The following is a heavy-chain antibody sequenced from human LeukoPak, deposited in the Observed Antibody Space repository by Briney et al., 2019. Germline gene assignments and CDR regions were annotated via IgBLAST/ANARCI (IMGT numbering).Heavy chain of an antibody. J-gene: IGHJ3*02. CDR2: IGRDGSTK. D-gene: IGHD3-3*01. CDR3: AKDGEWTFDI. V-gene: IGHV3-30*02. Sequence: PAGGSLRLSCAASGFTFTISGMHWVRQAPGEGLEWVAFIGRDGSTKYYAGSVKGRFTISGDSSYHTAFLQMNSLRADDTAIYYCAKDGEWTFDIWGQGTMVTVSS. CDR1: GFTFTISG.